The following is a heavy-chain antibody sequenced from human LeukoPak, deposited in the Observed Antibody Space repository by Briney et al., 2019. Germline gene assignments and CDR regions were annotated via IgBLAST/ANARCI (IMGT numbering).Heavy chain of an antibody. Sequence: SETLSLTCTVSGGSISSGDYYWGWLRPPQGLGLEWSGDLYYCGGTYYNPSRRSRVAMSVDTSKNQFYLKLSSVTAADTAVYYCAREPGSSFSYSWCDPWGQGTLVTVSS. CDR1: GGSISSGDYY. V-gene: IGHV4-30-4*01. CDR3: AREPGSSFSYSWCDP. J-gene: IGHJ5*02. D-gene: IGHD6-13*01. CDR2: LYYCGGT.